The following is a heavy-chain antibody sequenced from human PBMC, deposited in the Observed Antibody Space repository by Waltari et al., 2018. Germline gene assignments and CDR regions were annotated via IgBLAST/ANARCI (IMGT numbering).Heavy chain of an antibody. CDR2: ISGSGTGT. CDR3: VKEVTGNYYGPLDF. Sequence: EVQLLESGGGLVQHGGSLRLSCAASGFTVSTYSMSWVRQVPGKGLEWVSSISGSGTGTYYADSVKGRFTISRDNSKNTLYLQMNSLRAEDTAVYFCVKEVTGNYYGPLDFWGQGALVTVSS. CDR1: GFTVSTYS. V-gene: IGHV3-23*01. J-gene: IGHJ4*02. D-gene: IGHD1-26*01.